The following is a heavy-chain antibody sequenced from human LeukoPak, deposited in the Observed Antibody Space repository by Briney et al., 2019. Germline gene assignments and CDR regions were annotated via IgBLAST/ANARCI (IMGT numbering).Heavy chain of an antibody. CDR1: GFTFSNYW. V-gene: IGHV3-7*01. Sequence: GGSLRLSCAASGFTFSNYWMGWVRQAPGKRLEWVANMNIDGSEKYYADSVRGRFSISRDNARNSVYLQMASLRVEDTAVYYCAKANPGYSYGLGDFDLWGRGTLVTVSS. D-gene: IGHD5-18*01. CDR2: MNIDGSEK. J-gene: IGHJ2*01. CDR3: AKANPGYSYGLGDFDL.